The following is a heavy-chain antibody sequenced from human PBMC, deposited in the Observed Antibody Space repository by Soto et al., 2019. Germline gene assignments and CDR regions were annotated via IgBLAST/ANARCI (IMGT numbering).Heavy chain of an antibody. CDR2: ITSSSTAI. CDR1: GGTFGAYG. D-gene: IGHD3-22*01. V-gene: IGHV3-48*02. Sequence: GGSLRVWWGAAGGTFGAYGGSWVRQAPGRGLEWLSYITSSSTAIQYADSVKGRFTISRDNAKNSLYLQMNSLRDEDTAVYYCVRDNHYHGSIYYHAHDYRGQGTLVTVSS. J-gene: IGHJ4*02. CDR3: VRDNHYHGSIYYHAHDY.